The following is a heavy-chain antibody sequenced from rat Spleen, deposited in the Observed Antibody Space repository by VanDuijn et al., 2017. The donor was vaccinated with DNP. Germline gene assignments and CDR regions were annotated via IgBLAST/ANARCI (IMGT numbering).Heavy chain of an antibody. CDR3: ARHVLPLRVWDY. CDR1: GFTFSDYY. V-gene: IGHV5-22*01. CDR2: IRYDGGST. J-gene: IGHJ2*01. D-gene: IGHD1-4*01. Sequence: EVQLVESGGDLVQPGRSLKLSCAAPGFTFSDYYMAWVRQAPTKGLEWVAYIRYDGGSTYYGDSVKGRFTISRDNAQSTLYLQMNSLRSEDMATYYCARHVLPLRVWDYWGQGVMVTVSS.